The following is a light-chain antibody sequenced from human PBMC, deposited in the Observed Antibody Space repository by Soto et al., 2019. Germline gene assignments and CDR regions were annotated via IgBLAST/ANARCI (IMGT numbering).Light chain of an antibody. V-gene: IGKV4-1*01. CDR3: QQYYSTPPYT. CDR2: WAS. CDR1: QSILYRSNNKNY. Sequence: DIVMTQSPDSLAVSLGERATINCKSSQSILYRSNNKNYLAWYRQKPGQPPKLLIYWASIRESGVPDRISGSGSGTDFTLTIXSLQAXDVAVYYCQQYYSTPPYTFGQGTKLEIK. J-gene: IGKJ2*01.